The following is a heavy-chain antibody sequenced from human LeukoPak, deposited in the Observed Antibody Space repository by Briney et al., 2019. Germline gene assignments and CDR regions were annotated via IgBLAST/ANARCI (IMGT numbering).Heavy chain of an antibody. CDR3: ARRTYYVGGYFDY. V-gene: IGHV3-48*01. J-gene: IGHJ4*02. Sequence: PGGSLRLSCAASGFTFSSYSMNWVRQAPGKGLEWVSYISSSSSTIYYADSVKGRFTISRDNAKNSLYLQMNSLRAEDTAVYYCARRTYYVGGYFDYWGQGTLVTVSS. CDR1: GFTFSSYS. CDR2: ISSSSSTI. D-gene: IGHD3-3*01.